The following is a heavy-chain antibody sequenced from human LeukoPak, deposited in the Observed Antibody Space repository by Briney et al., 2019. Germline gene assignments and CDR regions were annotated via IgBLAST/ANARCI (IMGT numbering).Heavy chain of an antibody. CDR2: INHSGST. D-gene: IGHD1-26*01. Sequence: PSETLSLTCAVYGGSFSGYYWSWIRQPPGKGLEWIGEINHSGSTNYNPSLKSRVHISVDTSKNQFSLKLSSVTAADTAVYYCARGGGNPGNWFDPWGQGTLVTVSS. J-gene: IGHJ5*02. CDR3: ARGGGNPGNWFDP. V-gene: IGHV4-34*01. CDR1: GGSFSGYY.